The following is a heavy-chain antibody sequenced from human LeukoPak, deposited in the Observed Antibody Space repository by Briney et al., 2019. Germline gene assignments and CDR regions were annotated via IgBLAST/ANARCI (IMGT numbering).Heavy chain of an antibody. J-gene: IGHJ5*02. CDR3: ARDRYYASGSYNWFDP. CDR1: GFTFSDYS. Sequence: GGSLRLSCAASGFTFSDYSMSWIRQAPGKGLEWVSYISTSSSYTDYADSVKGRFTISRDNAKNSLYLQMNSLRAEDTAVYYCARDRYYASGSYNWFDPWGQGTLVTVSS. V-gene: IGHV3-11*05. CDR2: ISTSSSYT. D-gene: IGHD3-10*01.